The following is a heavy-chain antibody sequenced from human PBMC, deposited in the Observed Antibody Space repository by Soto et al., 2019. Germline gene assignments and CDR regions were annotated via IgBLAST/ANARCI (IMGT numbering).Heavy chain of an antibody. Sequence: SETLSLTCAVYGGSFSGYYWSWIRQPPGKGLEWIGEINHSGSTNYNPSLKSRVTISVDTSKDQFSLKLSSVTAADTAVYYCARGRVPNIAAAAVYAYWGQGTLVTVSS. D-gene: IGHD6-13*01. J-gene: IGHJ4*02. V-gene: IGHV4-34*01. CDR2: INHSGST. CDR1: GGSFSGYY. CDR3: ARGRVPNIAAAAVYAY.